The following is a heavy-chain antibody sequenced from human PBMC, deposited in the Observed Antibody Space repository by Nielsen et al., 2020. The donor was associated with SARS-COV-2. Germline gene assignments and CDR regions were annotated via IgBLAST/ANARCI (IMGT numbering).Heavy chain of an antibody. CDR2: IKPDGSEK. CDR1: GVAVNDVY. Sequence: GESLKISCAASGVAVNDVYMSWVRQVPGKGLEWVADIKPDGSEKFYVDSVKGRFTISRDNAKNSMSLQMNSLRVEDTAVYYCARDWSRAFDVWGQGTMVTVSS. J-gene: IGHJ3*01. V-gene: IGHV3-7*01. CDR3: ARDWSRAFDV.